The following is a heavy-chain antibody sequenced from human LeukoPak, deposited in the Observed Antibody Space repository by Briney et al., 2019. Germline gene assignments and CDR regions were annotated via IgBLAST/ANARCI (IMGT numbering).Heavy chain of an antibody. CDR1: GFTFSSYA. CDR3: AKGPLVAALADWFDP. Sequence: GRSLRLSCAASGFTFSSYAMSWVRQAPGKGLEWVSAISGSGGSTYYADSVKGRFTFSRDNSKNTLYLQMNSLRAEDTAAYYCAKGPLVAALADWFDPWGQGTLVTVSS. V-gene: IGHV3-23*01. CDR2: ISGSGGST. D-gene: IGHD2-15*01. J-gene: IGHJ5*02.